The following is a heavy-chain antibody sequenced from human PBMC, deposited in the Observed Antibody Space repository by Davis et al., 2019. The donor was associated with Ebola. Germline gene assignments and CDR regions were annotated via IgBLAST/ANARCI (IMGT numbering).Heavy chain of an antibody. CDR3: ARGGGYNYYFDY. J-gene: IGHJ4*02. V-gene: IGHV1-8*01. CDR1: GYTFTSYD. Sequence: ASVKVSCKASGYTFTSYDINWVRQATGQGLEWMGWMNPNSGNTGYAQKFQGRVTITRDTSASTAYMELSSLRSEDTAVYYCARGGGYNYYFDYWGQGTLDTVSS. D-gene: IGHD5-24*01. CDR2: MNPNSGNT.